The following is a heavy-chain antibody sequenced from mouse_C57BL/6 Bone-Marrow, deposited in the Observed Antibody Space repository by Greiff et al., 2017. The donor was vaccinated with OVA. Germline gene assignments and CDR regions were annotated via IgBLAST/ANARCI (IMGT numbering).Heavy chain of an antibody. CDR2: ISSGGSYT. V-gene: IGHV5-6*02. D-gene: IGHD2-3*01. CDR1: GFTFSSYG. CDR3: ARQWLLPYWYVDV. J-gene: IGHJ1*03. Sequence: EVKLVESGGDLVKPGGSLKLSCAASGFTFSSYGMSWVRQTPDKRLEWVATISSGGSYTYYPDSVKGRFTISRDNAKNTLYLQMSSLKSEDTAMYYGARQWLLPYWYVDVWGTGTTVTVSS.